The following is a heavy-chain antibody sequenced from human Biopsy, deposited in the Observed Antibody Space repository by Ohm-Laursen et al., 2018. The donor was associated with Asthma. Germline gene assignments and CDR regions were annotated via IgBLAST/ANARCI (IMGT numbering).Heavy chain of an antibody. J-gene: IGHJ3*02. Sequence: RSLRLSCTASGFVFSQCGMHWVRQGPGKGLEWVAFVSSDGHNKYYEDSVKGRFTISRDNSRNRLYLQINRLTVEDSAVYFCARQSGQDYGDSSGFDIWGQGTKVAVSS. CDR1: GFVFSQCG. D-gene: IGHD3-22*01. CDR2: VSSDGHNK. CDR3: ARQSGQDYGDSSGFDI. V-gene: IGHV3-30*03.